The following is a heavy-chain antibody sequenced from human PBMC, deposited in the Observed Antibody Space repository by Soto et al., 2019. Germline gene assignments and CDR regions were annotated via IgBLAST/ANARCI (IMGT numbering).Heavy chain of an antibody. V-gene: IGHV4-59*08. CDR2: IYYSGST. CDR3: ARRDIVVVPAAMPRSDYYYYYYMDV. D-gene: IGHD2-2*01. CDR1: GGSISSYY. Sequence: SETLSLTCTVSGGSISSYYWSWIRQPPGKGLEWIGYIYYSGSTNYNPSLKSRVTISVDTSKNQFSLKLSSVTAADTAVYYCARRDIVVVPAAMPRSDYYYYYYMDVWGKGTTVTVSS. J-gene: IGHJ6*03.